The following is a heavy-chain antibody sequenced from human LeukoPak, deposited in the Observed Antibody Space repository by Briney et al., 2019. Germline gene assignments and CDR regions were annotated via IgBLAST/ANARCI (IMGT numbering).Heavy chain of an antibody. V-gene: IGHV4-59*01. CDR2: IYYSGST. J-gene: IGHJ3*02. Sequence: SETLSLTCTVSGGSIRSYYWSWIRQPPGKGLEWIGYIYYSGSTNYNPSLKSRVTISVDTSKNQFSLKLSSVTAADTAVYYCARDRYSRGWFYFDILGQGTMVTVSS. CDR1: GGSIRSYY. D-gene: IGHD6-19*01. CDR3: ARDRYSRGWFYFDI.